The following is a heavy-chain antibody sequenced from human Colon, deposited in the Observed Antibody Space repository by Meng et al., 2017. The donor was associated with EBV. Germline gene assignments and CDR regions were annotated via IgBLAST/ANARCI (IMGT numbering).Heavy chain of an antibody. J-gene: IGHJ4*02. CDR3: ARNGDYNPGLY. V-gene: IGHV4-4*02. CDR1: GDSISNNW. CDR2: IYHSGTT. D-gene: IGHD4-17*01. Sequence: QLQGSGPGLVKPSRTLSLTCSVSGDSISNNWWSWVRQPPGKGLEWIGEIYHSGTTNYNPSLRSRVTISVDKSKNQFSLQLTSVTAADTAAYYCARNGDYNPGLYWGQGTLVTVSS.